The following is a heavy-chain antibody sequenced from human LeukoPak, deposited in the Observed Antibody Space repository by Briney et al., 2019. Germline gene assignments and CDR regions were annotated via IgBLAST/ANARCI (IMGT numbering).Heavy chain of an antibody. V-gene: IGHV4-39*01. Sequence: SETLSLTCTVPDGSISSNSYYWGWIRQPPGKGLEWIGSIYYSGSTYYGPSFQSRVTISVDTSKHQFSLNVRSVTAADTAVYYCARAQVVPEARPFDWWSQGSLVTVSS. CDR2: IYYSGST. CDR1: DGSISSNSYY. D-gene: IGHD2-2*01. J-gene: IGHJ4*02. CDR3: ARAQVVPEARPFDW.